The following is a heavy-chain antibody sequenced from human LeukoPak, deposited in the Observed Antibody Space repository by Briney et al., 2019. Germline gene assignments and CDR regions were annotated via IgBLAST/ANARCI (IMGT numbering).Heavy chain of an antibody. CDR1: GFTFSDYY. J-gene: IGHJ4*02. Sequence: GGSLRLSCAASGFTFSDYYMSWIRQAPGKGLEWLSYISSSGTTIYYTDSVKGRFTISRDNAKNSLYLQMNSLRAEDTAVYYCARGVRQYAKSYFDYWGQGTLVTVSS. CDR3: ARGVRQYAKSYFDY. D-gene: IGHD4-11*01. V-gene: IGHV3-11*01. CDR2: ISSSGTTI.